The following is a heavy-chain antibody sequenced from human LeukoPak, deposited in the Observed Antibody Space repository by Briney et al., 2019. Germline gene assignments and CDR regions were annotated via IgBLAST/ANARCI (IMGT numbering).Heavy chain of an antibody. CDR2: MKYDGSEK. V-gene: IGHV3-7*01. D-gene: IGHD6-13*01. CDR1: GFTFSSYS. CDR3: ARDIEAAGLFLDY. J-gene: IGHJ4*02. Sequence: GGSLRLSCAASGFTFSSYSMRWVRQAPGKGLEWVANMKYDGSEKYYADSVKGRFTISRDNAKNSLYLQMNSLRAEDTAVYYCARDIEAAGLFLDYWGQGTLVTVSS.